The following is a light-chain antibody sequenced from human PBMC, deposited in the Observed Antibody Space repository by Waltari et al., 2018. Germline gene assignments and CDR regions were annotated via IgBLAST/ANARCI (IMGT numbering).Light chain of an antibody. CDR3: QQYNNWPLT. CDR1: QSIRST. J-gene: IGKJ4*01. V-gene: IGKV3-15*01. Sequence: EIVMTQSPATLSVSPGARVTLSCMASQSIRSTLAWHQQKPGQAPRLLIYDASTRATGIPARFSGSGSGTEFTLTISSLQSEDFAVYYCQQYNNWPLTFGGGTKVEIK. CDR2: DAS.